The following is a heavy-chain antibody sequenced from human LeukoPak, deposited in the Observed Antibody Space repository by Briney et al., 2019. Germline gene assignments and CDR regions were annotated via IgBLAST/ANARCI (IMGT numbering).Heavy chain of an antibody. CDR2: ISGSGGST. CDR1: GFTFSSSA. Sequence: GGSLRLSCAASGFTFSSSAMSWVRQAPGKGLEWVSAISGSGGSTYYADSVKGRFTISRDNSKNTLYLQMNSLRAEDTAVYYCAKEAAIVVVVAAASAHFDYWGQGTLVTVSS. CDR3: AKEAAIVVVVAAASAHFDY. V-gene: IGHV3-23*01. D-gene: IGHD2-15*01. J-gene: IGHJ4*02.